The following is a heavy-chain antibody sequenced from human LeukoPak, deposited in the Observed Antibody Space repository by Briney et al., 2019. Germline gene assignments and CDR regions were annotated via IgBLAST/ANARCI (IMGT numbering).Heavy chain of an antibody. V-gene: IGHV4-39*07. D-gene: IGHD3-16*01. CDR2: IYNSGST. CDR1: GDSISKSRHF. CDR3: ARGGTYASTANWFDP. J-gene: IGHJ5*02. Sequence: SETLSLTCNVSGDSISKSRHFWAWIRQSPGRGLEWIGYIYNSGSTYYNPSLKSRVTISVDTSKNQFSLSLGSVTAAETAVYYGARGGTYASTANWFDPWGQGTLVTVSS.